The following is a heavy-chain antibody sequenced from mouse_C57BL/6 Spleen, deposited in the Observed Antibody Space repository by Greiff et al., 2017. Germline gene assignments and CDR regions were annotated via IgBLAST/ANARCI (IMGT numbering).Heavy chain of an antibody. CDR3: ARSYYSNPAWFAY. CDR2: INYDGSST. Sequence: EVQLVESEGGLVQPGSSMKLSCTASGFTFSDYFMAWVRQVPEKGLEWVANINYDGSSTYYLDSLKSRFSISRDNAKNILYLQMSSLKSEYTATYYGARSYYSNPAWFAYWGQGTLVTVSA. J-gene: IGHJ3*01. V-gene: IGHV5-16*01. D-gene: IGHD2-5*01. CDR1: GFTFSDYF.